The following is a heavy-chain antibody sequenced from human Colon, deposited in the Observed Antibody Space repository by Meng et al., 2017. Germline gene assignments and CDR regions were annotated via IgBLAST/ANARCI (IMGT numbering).Heavy chain of an antibody. CDR3: ARRRGGSGRDC. D-gene: IGHD3-10*01. Sequence: PLPETGQGPVMPSAALTPTFTVPGGSTSRNGYYWGGFLRPPGKELVWIGAIYHSGSTSYNPSLQNRVTMFVDTSKNHFCLMLFTVTATDTAVYYCARRRGGSGRDCWGQGTLVTVSS. J-gene: IGHJ4*02. V-gene: IGHV4-39*01. CDR2: IYHSGST. CDR1: GGSTSRNGYY.